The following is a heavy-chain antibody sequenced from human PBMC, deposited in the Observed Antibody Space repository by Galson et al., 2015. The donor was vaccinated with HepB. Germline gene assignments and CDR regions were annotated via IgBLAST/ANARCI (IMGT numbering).Heavy chain of an antibody. J-gene: IGHJ5*02. V-gene: IGHV7-4-1*02. Sequence: SVKVSCKASGYSFTAYGLNWVRQAPGQRPEWMGWIHTNIRNPTYAPAFTGRFVFSLDTSVSTAYLQISSLKAEDTAIYYCARETKYSSGWYGFDPWGQGTLVSVSS. D-gene: IGHD6-19*01. CDR2: IHTNIRNP. CDR1: GYSFTAYG. CDR3: ARETKYSSGWYGFDP.